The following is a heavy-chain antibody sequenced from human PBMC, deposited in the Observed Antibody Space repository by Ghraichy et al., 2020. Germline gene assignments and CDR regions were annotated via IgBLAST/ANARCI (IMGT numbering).Heavy chain of an antibody. CDR3: ASRSTMVRGAGEDSYYGMDV. CDR2: IYYSGST. Sequence: SETLSLTCTVSGGSISSSSYYWGWIRQPPGKGLEWIGSIYYSGSTYYNPSLKSRVTISVDTSKNQFSLKLSSVTAADTAVYYCASRSTMVRGAGEDSYYGMDVWGQGTTVTVSS. J-gene: IGHJ6*02. D-gene: IGHD3-10*01. V-gene: IGHV4-39*01. CDR1: GGSISSSSYY.